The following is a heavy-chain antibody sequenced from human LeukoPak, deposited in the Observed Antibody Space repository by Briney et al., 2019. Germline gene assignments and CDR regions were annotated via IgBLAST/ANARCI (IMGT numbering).Heavy chain of an antibody. CDR3: AKWEVPAGALDM. J-gene: IGHJ3*02. V-gene: IGHV4-61*01. D-gene: IGHD1-26*01. CDR2: VYYTGTT. CDR1: GGSISSGSYY. Sequence: MTSETLSLTCTVSGGSISSGSYYWSWIRQPPGRGLEWIGYVYYTGTTSYNPSLKSRVTMSVDMSQSQFSLRLTSVTAADTAVYYCAKWEVPAGALDMWGQGTMVTVSS.